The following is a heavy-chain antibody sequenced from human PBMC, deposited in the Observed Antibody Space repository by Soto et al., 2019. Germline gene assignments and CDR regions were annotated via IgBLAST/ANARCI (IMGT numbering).Heavy chain of an antibody. D-gene: IGHD3-22*01. Sequence: ASVKVSCKASGYTFTSYYMHWVRQAPGQGLEWMGIINPSGGSTSYAQKFQGRVTMTRDTSTSTVYMELSSLRSEDTAVYYCAREPYYYDSSGYGTFDYWGQGTLVTVYS. CDR3: AREPYYYDSSGYGTFDY. CDR2: INPSGGST. CDR1: GYTFTSYY. V-gene: IGHV1-46*01. J-gene: IGHJ4*02.